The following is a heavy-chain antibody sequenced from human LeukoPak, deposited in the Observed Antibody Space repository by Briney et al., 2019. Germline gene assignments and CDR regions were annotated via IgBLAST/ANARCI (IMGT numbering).Heavy chain of an antibody. D-gene: IGHD6-19*01. CDR2: IYYSGST. Sequence: SETLSLTCTVSGGSISSYYWSWIRQPPGKGLEWIGYIYYSGSTNYNPSLKSRVTISVDMSKNQFSLKLSSVTAADTAVYYCARDLAVAGTGFDYWGQGTLVTVSS. J-gene: IGHJ4*02. V-gene: IGHV4-59*01. CDR3: ARDLAVAGTGFDY. CDR1: GGSISSYY.